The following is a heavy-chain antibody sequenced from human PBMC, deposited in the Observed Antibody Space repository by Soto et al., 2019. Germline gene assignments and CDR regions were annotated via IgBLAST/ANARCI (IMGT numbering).Heavy chain of an antibody. Sequence: EVQLVESGGGLVKPGGSLRLSCTASGLIVRINEFTWVRQAPGKGLEWLSYINSDGTTYYAEAVKGRFTVSRDNAENSVHLQMSSLRAEDTAVYYCARETPHCGGDCFDYWGQGTLVTVSS. CDR2: INSDGTT. CDR1: GLIVRINE. J-gene: IGHJ4*02. D-gene: IGHD2-21*02. CDR3: ARETPHCGGDCFDY. V-gene: IGHV3-48*03.